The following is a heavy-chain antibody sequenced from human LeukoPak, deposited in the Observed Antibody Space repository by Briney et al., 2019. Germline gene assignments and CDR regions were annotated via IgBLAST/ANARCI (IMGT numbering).Heavy chain of an antibody. CDR1: GESLSYYY. Sequence: MASDTLSLTCAVYGESLSYYYWSWIRQSPEKGLEWIGEVFDGKTTNYNPSLKSRVTISAVTSSNQFSLNLKSVTAADTAVYYCASGAWATRLHSWAQGTLVIVSS. CDR3: ASGAWATRLHS. V-gene: IGHV4-34*12. D-gene: IGHD5-24*01. CDR2: VFDGKTT. J-gene: IGHJ4*02.